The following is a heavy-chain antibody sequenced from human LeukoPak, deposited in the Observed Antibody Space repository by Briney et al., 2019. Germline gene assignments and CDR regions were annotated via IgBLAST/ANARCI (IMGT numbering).Heavy chain of an antibody. J-gene: IGHJ3*02. V-gene: IGHV3-21*01. CDR3: AREISWSRGAFDI. D-gene: IGHD6-13*01. Sequence: GGSLRLSCAASGFTFSRYTMNWVRQSPGKGLEWVSSISSSGYYIYYADSVKGRFTISRDNAKNSLYLQMNSLRAEDTAVYCCAREISWSRGAFDIWGQGTMVSVSS. CDR2: ISSSGYYI. CDR1: GFTFSRYT.